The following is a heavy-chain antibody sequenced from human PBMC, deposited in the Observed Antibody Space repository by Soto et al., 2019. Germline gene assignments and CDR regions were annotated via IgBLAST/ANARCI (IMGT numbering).Heavy chain of an antibody. D-gene: IGHD6-13*01. CDR1: GGSISSYY. Sequence: ETLSLTCTVSGGSISSYYWSWIRQPPGKGLEWIGNIFDSGSTNYNPSLKSRVTISVDTSKNQFSLEVRSVTAADTAVYYCARVGAAAAPGYFDYWSQGTLVTVSS. CDR3: ARVGAAAAPGYFDY. CDR2: IFDSGST. J-gene: IGHJ4*02. V-gene: IGHV4-59*01.